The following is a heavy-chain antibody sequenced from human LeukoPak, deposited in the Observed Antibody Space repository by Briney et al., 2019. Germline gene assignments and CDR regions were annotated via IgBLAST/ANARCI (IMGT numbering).Heavy chain of an antibody. J-gene: IGHJ4*02. CDR1: GFTFSSYA. D-gene: IGHD3-10*01. V-gene: IGHV3-64*02. CDR2: ISTNGSST. CDR3: ARVYGSGSPPGY. Sequence: GGSLTLSCAASGFTFSSYAMHWVRQAPGKELEYFSAISTNGSSTYYADSVKGRFTISRDNSETKLYLQMGSLRAEDMAVYYCARVYGSGSPPGYWGQGTLVTVSS.